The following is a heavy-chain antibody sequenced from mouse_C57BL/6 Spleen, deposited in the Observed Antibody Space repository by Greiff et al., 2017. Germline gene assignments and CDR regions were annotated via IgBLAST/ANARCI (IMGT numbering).Heavy chain of an antibody. CDR1: GYAFSSYW. V-gene: IGHV1-80*01. CDR3: ARRGYGSQYYFDD. J-gene: IGHJ2*01. Sequence: QVQLKQSGAELVKPGASVKISCKASGYAFSSYWMNWVKQRPGKGLEWIGQIYPGDGDTNYNGKFKGKATLTADKSSSTAYMQLSSLTSEDSAVYFCARRGYGSQYYFDDWGKGTTLTVSS. CDR2: IYPGDGDT. D-gene: IGHD1-1*01.